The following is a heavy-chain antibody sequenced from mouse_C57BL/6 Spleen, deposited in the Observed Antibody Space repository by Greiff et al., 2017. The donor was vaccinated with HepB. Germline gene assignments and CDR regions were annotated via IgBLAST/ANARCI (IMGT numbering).Heavy chain of an antibody. V-gene: IGHV1-59*01. D-gene: IGHD1-1*01. CDR3: ARSFPILTTVVDAMDY. CDR2: IDPSDSYT. CDR1: GYTFTSYW. Sequence: QVQLQQSGAELVRPGTSVKLSCKASGYTFTSYWMHWVKQRPGQGLEWIGVIDPSDSYTNYNQKFKGKATLTVDTSSSTAYMQLSSLTAYDSAVYYCARSFPILTTVVDAMDYWGQGTSVTVSS. J-gene: IGHJ4*01.